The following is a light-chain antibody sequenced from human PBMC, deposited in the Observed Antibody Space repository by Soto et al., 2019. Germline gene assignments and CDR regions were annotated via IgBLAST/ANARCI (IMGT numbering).Light chain of an antibody. CDR1: QSVSSY. CDR2: DAS. J-gene: IGKJ2*01. CDR3: QQRSNWPYT. V-gene: IGKV3-11*01. Sequence: EIVLTQSPATLSLSPGERATLSCRASQSVSSYLAWYQQKPGQAPRLLIYDASNRATGIPARFSGSGSGTDFPLTISSLEPEDFAVYYCQQRSNWPYTFGQGNKLEIK.